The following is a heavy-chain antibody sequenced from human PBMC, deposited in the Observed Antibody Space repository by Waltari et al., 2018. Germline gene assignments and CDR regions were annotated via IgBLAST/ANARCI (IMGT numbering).Heavy chain of an antibody. CDR2: ISPSGYKT. CDR3: ATGIRDGAFDS. CDR1: GGSFRTNT. V-gene: IGHV1-69*12. D-gene: IGHD2-21*01. Sequence: QVQLLQSGAEMKKPGSSVKVSCKASGGSFRTNTLHWMRPAPGEGLEWVGVISPSGYKTNYARTLRGRVAISADEATSTSYMELRALQSDDTAVYYCATGIRDGAFDSWGQGTLVTVSS. J-gene: IGHJ4*02.